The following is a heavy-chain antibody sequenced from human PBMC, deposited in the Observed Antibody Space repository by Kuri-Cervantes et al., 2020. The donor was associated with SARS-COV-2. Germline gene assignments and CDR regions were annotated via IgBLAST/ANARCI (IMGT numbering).Heavy chain of an antibody. V-gene: IGHV4-34*01. Sequence: GSLRLSCAVYGGSFSGYYWSWIRQPPGKGLEWIGEINHSGSTNYNPSLKSRVTISVDTSKNQFSLKLSSVTAADTAVYYCSSSSSLSYYFDYWGQGTLVTVSS. CDR1: GGSFSGYY. J-gene: IGHJ4*02. CDR3: SSSSSLSYYFDY. D-gene: IGHD6-6*01. CDR2: INHSGST.